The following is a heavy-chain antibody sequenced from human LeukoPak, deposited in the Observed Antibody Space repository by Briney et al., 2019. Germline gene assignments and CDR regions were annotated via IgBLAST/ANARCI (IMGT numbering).Heavy chain of an antibody. V-gene: IGHV3-30*04. CDR2: ISHDGSKI. J-gene: IGHJ4*02. D-gene: IGHD1-26*01. Sequence: QPGGSLRLSCAASGLSLRSNAMHWVRQAPGKGLEWVAVISHDGSKIYYADSVKGRFTFSRDTSKNTLYLQMNSLRVEDTAVYYCARVASGTYYVIDYWGQGTLVTVSS. CDR3: ARVASGTYYVIDY. CDR1: GLSLRSNA.